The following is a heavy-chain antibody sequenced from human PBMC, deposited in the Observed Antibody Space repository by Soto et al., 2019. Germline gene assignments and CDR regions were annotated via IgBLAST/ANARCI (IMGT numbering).Heavy chain of an antibody. CDR1: CGSISRSYYY. V-gene: IGHV4-39*01. CDR3: ARQVATAFGY. J-gene: IGHJ4*02. Sequence: QLQLQESGPGLVKPSETLSLSCSVSCGSISRSYYYWGWIRQSPGKGLEWIAGINYSVSTHYNPSLKRRLTISVDTSKNQVSLRLSSVTAADTAVYYCARQVATAFGYWGQGTLVTVS. D-gene: IGHD1-1*01. CDR2: INYSVST.